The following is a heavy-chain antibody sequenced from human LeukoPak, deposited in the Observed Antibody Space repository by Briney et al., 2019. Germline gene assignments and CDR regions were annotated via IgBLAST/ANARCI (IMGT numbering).Heavy chain of an antibody. CDR1: GGSISSYY. Sequence: KASETLSLTCTVSGGSISSYYWSWIRQAPGKGLEWIGCIYSSGSTNYNSSLKSRVTISVDTSKNQFSLKLNSVTAADTAVYYCARDSSGWLDYWGQGTMVTVSS. CDR3: ARDSSGWLDY. CDR2: IYSSGST. V-gene: IGHV4-59*01. D-gene: IGHD6-19*01. J-gene: IGHJ4*02.